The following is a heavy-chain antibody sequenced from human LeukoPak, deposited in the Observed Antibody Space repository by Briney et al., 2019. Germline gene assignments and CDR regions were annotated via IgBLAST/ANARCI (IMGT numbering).Heavy chain of an antibody. V-gene: IGHV1-2*02. CDR3: ARTYCSGGSCYSQFDY. Sequence: GASVKVSCKASGYTFTGCYMHWVRQAPGQGLEWMGWINPNSGGTNYAQKFQGRVTMTRDTSISTAYMELSRLRSDDTAVYYCARTYCSGGSCYSQFDYWGQGTLVTVSS. D-gene: IGHD2-15*01. J-gene: IGHJ4*02. CDR1: GYTFTGCY. CDR2: INPNSGGT.